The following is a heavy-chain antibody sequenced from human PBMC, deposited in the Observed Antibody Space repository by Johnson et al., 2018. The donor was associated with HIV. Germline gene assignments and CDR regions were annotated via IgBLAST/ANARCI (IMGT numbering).Heavy chain of an antibody. V-gene: IGHV3-33*06. CDR3: AKARSLLDYGGFDAFDI. J-gene: IGHJ3*02. CDR2: IWYDGSTQ. CDR1: GFTFNTYA. D-gene: IGHD4-23*01. Sequence: HVQLVESGGGLVPPGGSLRLSCAASGFTFNTYAMHWVRQAPGTGLDWVAVIWYDGSTQYYADSVKGRFTISRDNSKNTMYLQMNSLRAEDTAVYYCAKARSLLDYGGFDAFDIWGQGTLVIVSS.